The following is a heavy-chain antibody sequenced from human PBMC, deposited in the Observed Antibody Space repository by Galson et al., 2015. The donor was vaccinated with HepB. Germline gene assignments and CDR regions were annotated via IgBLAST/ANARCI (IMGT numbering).Heavy chain of an antibody. CDR3: ARDGGLLWFGEFSSSMDV. Sequence: SVKVSCKASGYTFTSYGISWVRQAPGQGLEWMGWISAYNGNTNYAQKLQGRVTMTTDTSTSTAYMELRSLRSDDTAVYYCARDGGLLWFGEFSSSMDVWGQGTTVTVSS. CDR1: GYTFTSYG. V-gene: IGHV1-18*01. D-gene: IGHD3-10*01. CDR2: ISAYNGNT. J-gene: IGHJ6*02.